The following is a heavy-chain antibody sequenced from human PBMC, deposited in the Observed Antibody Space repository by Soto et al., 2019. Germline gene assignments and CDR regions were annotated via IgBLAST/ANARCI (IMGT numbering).Heavy chain of an antibody. CDR2: ISYDGILK. CDR3: AKDFKVSVDHYGSLNYYYGMDV. CDR1: GFTFSAFG. J-gene: IGHJ6*02. Sequence: QVHLVESGGGVVQPGRSLRLSCAVSGFTFSAFGMHWVRQAPGKGLEWVAIISYDGILKYYADSVKGRFTISRDTSKGALYLQMNSLTPEDTAVYYCAKDFKVSVDHYGSLNYYYGMDVWGQGTTVTVSS. D-gene: IGHD3-10*01. V-gene: IGHV3-30*18.